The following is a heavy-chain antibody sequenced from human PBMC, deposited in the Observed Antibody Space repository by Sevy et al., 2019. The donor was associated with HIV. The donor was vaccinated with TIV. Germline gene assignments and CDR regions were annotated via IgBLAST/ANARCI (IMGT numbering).Heavy chain of an antibody. D-gene: IGHD1-26*01. Sequence: SETLSLTCAVSVYSISSGYYWGWIRQPPGKGLEWIGSIYHSGSTYYNPSLKSRVTISVDTSKNQFSLKLSSVTAADTAVYYCARAERYSGINLPYYFDYWGQGTLVTVSS. CDR2: IYHSGST. CDR1: VYSISSGYY. J-gene: IGHJ4*02. CDR3: ARAERYSGINLPYYFDY. V-gene: IGHV4-38-2*01.